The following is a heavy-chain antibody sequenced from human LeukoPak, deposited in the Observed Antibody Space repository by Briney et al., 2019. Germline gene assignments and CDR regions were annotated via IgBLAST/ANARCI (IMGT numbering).Heavy chain of an antibody. Sequence: SETLSLTCTVSGDSITSYYWNWVRQSPEKGLEWIGYIHHTGKNYYNPSLKSRITMSVDTSKSQFFLKLSSVTAADTAVYYCAKWHERLLAFDSWGQGTLVAVSS. V-gene: IGHV4-59*01. CDR1: GDSITSYY. CDR3: AKWHERLLAFDS. CDR2: IHHTGKN. D-gene: IGHD1-1*01. J-gene: IGHJ4*02.